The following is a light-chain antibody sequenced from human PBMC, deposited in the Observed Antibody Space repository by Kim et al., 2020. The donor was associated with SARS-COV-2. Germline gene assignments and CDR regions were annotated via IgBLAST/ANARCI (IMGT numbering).Light chain of an antibody. CDR2: EDN. V-gene: IGLV6-57*04. J-gene: IGLJ3*02. CDR3: QSYDSSNPWV. Sequence: NFMLTQPHSVSESPGKTVTISCNRSSGSIASNYVQWYQQRPGSAPTTVIYEDNQRPSGVPDRFSGSIDSSSNSASLTISGLKTEDGADYYCQSYDSSNPWVFGGGTQLTVL. CDR1: SGSIASNY.